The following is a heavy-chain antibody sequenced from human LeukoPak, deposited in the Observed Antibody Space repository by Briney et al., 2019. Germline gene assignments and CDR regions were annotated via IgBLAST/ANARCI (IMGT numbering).Heavy chain of an antibody. CDR1: GYTFTNYG. D-gene: IGHD3-10*01. J-gene: IGHJ6*03. Sequence: ASVKVSCKASGYTFTNYGISWVRQAPGQGLEWMGWISAYNGNTNYAQKLQGRVTMTTDTSTSTAYMELRSLRSDDTAVYYCARDPANYGSGSYFYYYYYMDVWGKGTTVTVSS. V-gene: IGHV1-18*01. CDR2: ISAYNGNT. CDR3: ARDPANYGSGSYFYYYYYMDV.